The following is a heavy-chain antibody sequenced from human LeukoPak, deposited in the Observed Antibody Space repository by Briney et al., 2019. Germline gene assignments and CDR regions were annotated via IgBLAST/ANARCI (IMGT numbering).Heavy chain of an antibody. J-gene: IGHJ4*02. CDR1: GFTFSSYI. CDR2: ISSNGGST. V-gene: IGHV3-64D*06. D-gene: IGHD3-10*01. CDR3: VKDDSYYYNSGNSNY. Sequence: PGGSLRLSCSASGFTFSSYIMHWVRQAPGKGLEYVSAISSNGGSTYYADSVKGRFTISRDSSKNTLYLQMSSLGPEDTAMYHCVKDDSYYYNSGNSNYWGQGTLVTVSS.